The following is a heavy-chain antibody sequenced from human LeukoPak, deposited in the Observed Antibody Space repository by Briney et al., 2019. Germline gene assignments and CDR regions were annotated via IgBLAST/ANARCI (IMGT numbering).Heavy chain of an antibody. Sequence: GGSLRLSCAASGFTFSDYYMSWMRQAPGKGLDWVSYISSSSSYIYYADSVKGRFTISRDNAKNSLYLQMNSLRAEDTAVYYCARGVYCSGVSCYLGYLRLGDNWFDPWGQGTLVTVSS. D-gene: IGHD2-15*01. V-gene: IGHV3-11*06. CDR1: GFTFSDYY. CDR2: ISSSSSYI. J-gene: IGHJ5*02. CDR3: ARGVYCSGVSCYLGYLRLGDNWFDP.